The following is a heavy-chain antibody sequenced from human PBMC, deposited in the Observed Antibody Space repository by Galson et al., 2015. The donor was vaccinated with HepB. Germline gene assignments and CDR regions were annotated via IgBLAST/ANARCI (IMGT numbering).Heavy chain of an antibody. CDR2: FDPEDGEA. CDR3: ATDSRRNWNYARFIFLGRTDRQDLCGMDV. J-gene: IGHJ6*02. CDR1: GYTLTELS. V-gene: IGHV1-24*01. Sequence: SVKVSCKVSGYTLTELSMHWVRQAPGKGLEWMGGFDPEDGEAIYAQKFQGRVTMTEDTSTDTAYMELSSLRSEDTAVYYCATDSRRNWNYARFIFLGRTDRQDLCGMDVWGQGTTVTVSS. D-gene: IGHD1-7*01.